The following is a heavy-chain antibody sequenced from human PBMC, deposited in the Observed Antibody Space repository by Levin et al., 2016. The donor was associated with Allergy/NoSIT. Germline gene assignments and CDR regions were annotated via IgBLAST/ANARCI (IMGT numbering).Heavy chain of an antibody. J-gene: IGHJ4*02. CDR1: GFTFTSYS. D-gene: IGHD6-13*01. V-gene: IGHV3-21*01. Sequence: GESLKISCAASGFTFTSYSMNWVRQAPGKGPEWVSSISSNGIYIYFADSLKGRFTISRDNAENSVFLQMNSLRAEDTGVYYCAKGALAAPGTPADYWGQGTLVTVSS. CDR2: ISSNGIYI. CDR3: AKGALAAPGTPADY.